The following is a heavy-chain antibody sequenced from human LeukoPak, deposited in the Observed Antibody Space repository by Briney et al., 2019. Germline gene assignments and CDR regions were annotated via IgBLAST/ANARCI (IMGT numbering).Heavy chain of an antibody. CDR2: VNPSGGTT. D-gene: IGHD3-10*01. J-gene: IGHJ5*02. Sequence: ASVKVSCKASGYTFTSYYIHWVRQAPGQGLEWMGFVNPSGGTTLYAQKFQGRVTMTRDTSTSTVYLEVGSLRSEDTAVYYCARNALRGVQYNWFDTWGQGTLVTVSS. V-gene: IGHV1-46*01. CDR3: ARNALRGVQYNWFDT. CDR1: GYTFTSYY.